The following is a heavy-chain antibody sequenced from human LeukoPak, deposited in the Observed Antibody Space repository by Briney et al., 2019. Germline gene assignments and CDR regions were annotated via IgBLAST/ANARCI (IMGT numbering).Heavy chain of an antibody. V-gene: IGHV4-61*03. J-gene: IGHJ4*02. CDR1: GDSVSSGNYY. CDR3: ARSQNYYGSGDY. D-gene: IGHD3-10*01. CDR2: IYYTGKT. Sequence: SETLSLTCTVSGDSVSSGNYYWSWLRQPPGKALEWIGYIYYTGKTYYNPSLEGRVTILVDMSRNHFSVKLSSVTAADTAVYYCARSQNYYGSGDYWSQGTLVTVSS.